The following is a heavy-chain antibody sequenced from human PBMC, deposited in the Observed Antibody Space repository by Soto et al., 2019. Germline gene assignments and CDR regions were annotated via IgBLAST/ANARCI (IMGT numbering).Heavy chain of an antibody. Sequence: ESGGGVVQPGRSLRLSCAASEFTFSSYGMHWVRQAPGKGLEWVAIIWYDGTNKYYADSVKGRFTISRDNSKNTLYLQMNSLRAEDTAVYYCAREGGYCSCGSCYSRAFDIWGQGTMVTVSS. CDR3: AREGGYCSCGSCYSRAFDI. J-gene: IGHJ3*02. CDR1: EFTFSSYG. D-gene: IGHD2-15*01. V-gene: IGHV3-33*01. CDR2: IWYDGTNK.